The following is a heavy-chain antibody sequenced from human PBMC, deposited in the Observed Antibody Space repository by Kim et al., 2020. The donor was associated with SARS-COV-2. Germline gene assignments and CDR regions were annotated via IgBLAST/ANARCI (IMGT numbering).Heavy chain of an antibody. D-gene: IGHD3-16*01. CDR3: ARDPAARSSGVSYFDY. Sequence: SMKSRITINPDTAKNQFSLQLNSVTPEDTAVYYCARDPAARSSGVSYFDYWGQGTLVTVSS. V-gene: IGHV6-1*01. J-gene: IGHJ4*02.